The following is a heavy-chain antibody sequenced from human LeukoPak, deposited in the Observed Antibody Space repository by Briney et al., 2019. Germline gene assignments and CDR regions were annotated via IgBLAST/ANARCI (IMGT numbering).Heavy chain of an antibody. J-gene: IGHJ5*02. CDR2: IIPIFGTA. CDR3: ARDPTHDYGDYGWFDP. Sequence: SVKVSCTASGGTFSSYAISWVRQAPGQGLEWMGGIIPIFGTANYAQKFQGRVTITADKSTSTAYMELSSLRSEDTAVYYCARDPTHDYGDYGWFDPWGQGTLVTVSS. V-gene: IGHV1-69*06. CDR1: GGTFSSYA. D-gene: IGHD4-17*01.